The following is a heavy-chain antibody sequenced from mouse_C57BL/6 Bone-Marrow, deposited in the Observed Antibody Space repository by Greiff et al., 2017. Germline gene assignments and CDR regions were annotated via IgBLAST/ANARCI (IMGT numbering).Heavy chain of an antibody. CDR1: GYAFSSSW. CDR2: IYPGDGDP. J-gene: IGHJ1*03. CDR3: ARWDCGSSYWYFDV. Sequence: QLQLKASGPELVKPGASVKISCKASGYAFSSSWMNWVKQRPGKGLEWIGRIYPGDGDPNYNGKFKGKATLTAAKSSSTAYMQLSSLTSGDSAVYVCARWDCGSSYWYFDVWGTGTTVTVSS. V-gene: IGHV1-82*01. D-gene: IGHD1-1*01.